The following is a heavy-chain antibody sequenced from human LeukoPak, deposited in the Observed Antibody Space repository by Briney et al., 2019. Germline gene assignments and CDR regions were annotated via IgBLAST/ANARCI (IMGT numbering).Heavy chain of an antibody. Sequence: GGSLRLSCAASGFTFSKYNINWVRQAPGKGLEWVSYISSSSSTIYYADSVKGRFTISRDNAKNSLYLQMNSLRAEDTAVYYCARGSTVDYLDYWSQGTLVTVSS. D-gene: IGHD3-10*01. J-gene: IGHJ4*02. V-gene: IGHV3-48*01. CDR1: GFTFSKYN. CDR3: ARGSTVDYLDY. CDR2: ISSSSSTI.